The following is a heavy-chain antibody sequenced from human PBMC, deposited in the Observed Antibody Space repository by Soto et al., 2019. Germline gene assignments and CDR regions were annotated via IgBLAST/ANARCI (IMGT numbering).Heavy chain of an antibody. J-gene: IGHJ4*02. D-gene: IGHD4-17*01. V-gene: IGHV1-69*13. CDR2: IIPIFGTA. CDR1: GGTFSSYA. CDR3: ARDLGYGGNPRPPIFDY. Sequence: ASVKVSCKASGGTFSSYAISWVRQAPGQGLEWMGGIIPIFGTANYAQKFQGRVTITADESTSTAYMELSSLRSEDTAVYYCARDLGYGGNPRPPIFDYWGQGTLVTVSS.